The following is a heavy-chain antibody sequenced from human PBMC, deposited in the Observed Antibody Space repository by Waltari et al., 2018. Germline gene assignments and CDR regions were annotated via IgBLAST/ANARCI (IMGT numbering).Heavy chain of an antibody. CDR3: ASWSGGSSGWWFDP. V-gene: IGHV3-30-3*01. D-gene: IGHD2-15*01. J-gene: IGHJ5*02. Sequence: QVQLVESGGGVVQPGRSLRLSCAASGFTFSSSAMHWVRQAPGKGLEWVAVISYDGSNKYYADSVKGRFTISRDNSKNTLYLQMNSLRAEDTAVYYCASWSGGSSGWWFDPWGQGTLVTVSS. CDR1: GFTFSSSA. CDR2: ISYDGSNK.